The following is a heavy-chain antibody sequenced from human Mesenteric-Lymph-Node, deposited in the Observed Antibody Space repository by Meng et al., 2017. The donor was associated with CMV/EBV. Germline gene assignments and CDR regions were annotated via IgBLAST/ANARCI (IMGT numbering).Heavy chain of an antibody. CDR1: GFTFSSYA. V-gene: IGHV3-30*04. Sequence: GESLKISCAASGFTFSSYAMHWVRQAPGKGLEWVAVISYDASNKYYADSVKGRFTISRDNAKNSLYLQMNSLRAEDTAVYYCARPTYYYDNSGYYYFDYWGQGTLVAVSS. CDR2: ISYDASNK. D-gene: IGHD3-22*01. J-gene: IGHJ4*02. CDR3: ARPTYYYDNSGYYYFDY.